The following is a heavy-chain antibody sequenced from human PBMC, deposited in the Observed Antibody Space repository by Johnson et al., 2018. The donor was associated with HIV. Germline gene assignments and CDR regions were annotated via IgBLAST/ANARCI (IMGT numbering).Heavy chain of an antibody. Sequence: VQLVESGGGLVQPGGSLRLSCAASGFTFNSYWMTWVRQAPGKGLEWVADIQQDGTAKYHVDSVKGRFNISRDNTKTSLYLQMNSLRAEDTAVYYCARELGGLMVRGSDVAFDIWGQGTMVTVSS. V-gene: IGHV3-7*03. J-gene: IGHJ3*02. D-gene: IGHD3-10*01. CDR3: ARELGGLMVRGSDVAFDI. CDR1: GFTFNSYW. CDR2: IQQDGTAK.